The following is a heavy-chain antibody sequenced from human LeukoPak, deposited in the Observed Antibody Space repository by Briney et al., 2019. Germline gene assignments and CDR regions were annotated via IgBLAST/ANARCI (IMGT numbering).Heavy chain of an antibody. CDR1: GFTFNSYA. D-gene: IGHD2-15*01. Sequence: HSGGSLRLSCAASGFTFNSYALHWVRQAPGKGLEWVAVISDDGNNKYYADSVKGRFTISRDNSKNTLYLQMNSLRAEDTAVYYCARDPQAAHYYMDVWGKGTTVTVSS. V-gene: IGHV3-30-3*01. J-gene: IGHJ6*03. CDR3: ARDPQAAHYYMDV. CDR2: ISDDGNNK.